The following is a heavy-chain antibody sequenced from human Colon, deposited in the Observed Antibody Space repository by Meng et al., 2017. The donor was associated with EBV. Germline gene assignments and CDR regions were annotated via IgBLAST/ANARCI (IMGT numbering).Heavy chain of an antibody. J-gene: IGHJ4*02. CDR2: IHHSGSA. Sequence: QGKLKGSGPGLVAPSQTLSLPCTVSGGSMSSGNYYWSWIRQPPGKGLEWIGYIHHSGSAYYNPSLKSRVSISVDTSKNQFSLNLNSMTAADTAVYYCASFDHIPRRNYFDYWGQGTLVTVSS. CDR1: GGSMSSGNYY. D-gene: IGHD2-21*01. CDR3: ASFDHIPRRNYFDY. V-gene: IGHV4-30-4*01.